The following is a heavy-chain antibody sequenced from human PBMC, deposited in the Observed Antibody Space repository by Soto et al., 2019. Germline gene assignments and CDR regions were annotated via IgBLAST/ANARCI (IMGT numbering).Heavy chain of an antibody. D-gene: IGHD6-13*01. Sequence: EVQLLESGGGLVQPGGSLRLSCAASGFTFSNYAVTWVRQATGKGLEWVSTISGSGGSTYYADSVKGRFTISRDNSKNTLYLQMNSRRAEDTAVYYCAKDQGSSWYEIDYWGQGTLVTVSS. CDR1: GFTFSNYA. CDR2: ISGSGGST. V-gene: IGHV3-23*01. CDR3: AKDQGSSWYEIDY. J-gene: IGHJ4*02.